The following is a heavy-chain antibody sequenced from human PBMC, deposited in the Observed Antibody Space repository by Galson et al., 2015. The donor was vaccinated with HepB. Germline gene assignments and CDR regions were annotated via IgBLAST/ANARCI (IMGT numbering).Heavy chain of an antibody. CDR1: GGSISSSSYY. CDR2: IYYSGST. V-gene: IGHV4-39*01. CDR3: ARLLSTYDGSYFAGPLGPFDY. Sequence: QVQLQESGPGLVKPSETLSLTCTVSGGSISSSSYYWGWIRQPPGKGLEWIGSIYYSGSTYYNPSLKSRVTISVDTSKNQFSLKLSSVTAADTAVYYCARLLSTYDGSYFAGPLGPFDYWGQGTLVTVSS. D-gene: IGHD1-26*01. J-gene: IGHJ4*02.